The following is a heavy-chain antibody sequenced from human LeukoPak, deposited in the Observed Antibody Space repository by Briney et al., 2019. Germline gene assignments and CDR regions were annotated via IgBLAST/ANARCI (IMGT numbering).Heavy chain of an antibody. CDR3: ARVDNWNEVTDDY. V-gene: IGHV3-21*01. CDR2: ISSSSKYI. CDR1: GFTFSTYA. Sequence: KPGGSLRLSCAASGFTFSTYAMTWVRQAPGKGLEWVSSISSSSKYIYYADSVKGRFTISRDNARNSLYLQMNSLRAEDTAVYCCARVDNWNEVTDDYWGQGTLVTVSS. J-gene: IGHJ4*02. D-gene: IGHD1-20*01.